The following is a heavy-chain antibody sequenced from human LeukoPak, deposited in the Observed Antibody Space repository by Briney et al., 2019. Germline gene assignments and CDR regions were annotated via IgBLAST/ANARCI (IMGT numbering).Heavy chain of an antibody. J-gene: IGHJ3*02. Sequence: SETLSLTCAVYGGSFSGYYWSWIRQPPGKGLEWIGEINHSGSTNYNPSLKSRVTISVDTSKNQFSLKLSSVTAADTAVYYCARRRGGSYYGFPHAFDIWGQGTMVTVSS. CDR2: INHSGST. CDR1: GGSFSGYY. D-gene: IGHD1-26*01. V-gene: IGHV4-34*01. CDR3: ARRRGGSYYGFPHAFDI.